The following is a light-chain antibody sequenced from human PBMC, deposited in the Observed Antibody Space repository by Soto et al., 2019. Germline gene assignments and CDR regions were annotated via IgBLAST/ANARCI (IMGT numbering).Light chain of an antibody. CDR1: QSVSDN. J-gene: IGKJ4*01. V-gene: IGKV3D-15*01. Sequence: EIVTTQSPATLSVSPGERATLSCRASQSVSDNLAWYQQKPGQAPRLLIYGASTRATGIPARFSGSGSGTEFTLTISSLQSEDFAVYYCQQYNNWPLTFGGGTKVDIK. CDR2: GAS. CDR3: QQYNNWPLT.